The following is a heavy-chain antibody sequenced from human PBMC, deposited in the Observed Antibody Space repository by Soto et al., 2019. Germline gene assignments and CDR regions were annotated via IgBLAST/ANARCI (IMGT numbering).Heavy chain of an antibody. CDR3: AKGAHSSSSRGVDV. Sequence: EVQLLESGGGLVQPGGSLRLSCAASGFTFSSYAMTWVRQAPGKGLEWVSGISGSGASTFYADSVKGRFTTSRDTSKNTLYLQMNSLRADDTAVYYCAKGAHSSSSRGVDVWGQGTTVTVSS. J-gene: IGHJ6*02. CDR1: GFTFSSYA. CDR2: ISGSGAST. V-gene: IGHV3-23*01. D-gene: IGHD6-6*01.